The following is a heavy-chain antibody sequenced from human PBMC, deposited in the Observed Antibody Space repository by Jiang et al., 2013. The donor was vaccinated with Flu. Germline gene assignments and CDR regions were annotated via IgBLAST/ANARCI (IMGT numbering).Heavy chain of an antibody. CDR1: GGSISSGDYY. J-gene: IGHJ5*02. V-gene: IGHV4-30-4*01. CDR3: ASNAEGEYNWFDP. Sequence: GSGLVKPSQTLSLTCTVSGGSISSGDYYWSWIRQPPGKGLEWIGYIYYSGSTYYNPSLKSRVTISVDTSKNQFSLKLSSVTAADTAVYYCASNAEGEYNWFDPWGQGNPGHRLL. D-gene: IGHD3-16*01. CDR2: IYYSGST.